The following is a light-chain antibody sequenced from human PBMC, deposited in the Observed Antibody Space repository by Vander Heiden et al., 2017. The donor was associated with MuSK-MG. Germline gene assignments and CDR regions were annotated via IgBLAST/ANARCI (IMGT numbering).Light chain of an antibody. CDR3: QSDDSTNVV. V-gene: IGLV6-57*04. Sequence: FMLTQPHSVSESPGKTVTISCTRSSGSITSNYVQWYQQRPGRAPTTVIYDDKQRHSGVPDRFSGSIDRSSNAAALNISGLKNDDEDDYYCQSDDSTNVVFGGGTKLTVL. J-gene: IGLJ2*01. CDR1: SGSITSNY. CDR2: DDK.